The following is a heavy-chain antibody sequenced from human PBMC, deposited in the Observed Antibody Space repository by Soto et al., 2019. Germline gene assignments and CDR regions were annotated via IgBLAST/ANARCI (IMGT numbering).Heavy chain of an antibody. CDR2: IRSKSNGATA. CDR3: TRDQPITP. V-gene: IGHV3-49*04. D-gene: IGHD3-10*01. CDR1: GFTFNSYA. J-gene: IGHJ3*01. Sequence: LRLSCAASGFTFNSYAMSWVRQAPGRGLEWVGFIRSKSNGATAEYAASVKGRFTISRDDSKSIAYLLMNSLKTEDTAVYYCTRDQPITPWGQGTMVTVSS.